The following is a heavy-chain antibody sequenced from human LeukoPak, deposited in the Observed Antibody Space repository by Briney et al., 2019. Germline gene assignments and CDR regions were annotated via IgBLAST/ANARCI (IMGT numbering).Heavy chain of an antibody. V-gene: IGHV3-23*01. CDR3: AKRGYCSSTTCFAGPYDAFDI. J-gene: IGHJ3*02. Sequence: GGSLRLSCAASGFTFSSYAMSWVRQAPGKGLEWVSTISGSGDNTYYADSVKGRFTISRDNSKNTLYLQMSSLRAEDTAVYYCAKRGYCSSTTCFAGPYDAFDIWGQGTMVTVSS. CDR1: GFTFSSYA. D-gene: IGHD2-2*01. CDR2: ISGSGDNT.